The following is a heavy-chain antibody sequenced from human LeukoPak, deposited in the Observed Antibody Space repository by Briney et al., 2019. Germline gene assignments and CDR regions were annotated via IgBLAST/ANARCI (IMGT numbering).Heavy chain of an antibody. V-gene: IGHV3-48*03. J-gene: IGHJ4*02. CDR3: ARDDSYGLDY. CDR2: ISSSGSTI. Sequence: PGGSLRLSCAASGFTFSNYEMNWVRQAPGKGLEWVSYISSSGSTIYYADSVKGRFTSSRDNAKNSLYLQMNSLRAEDTAVYYCARDDSYGLDYWGVGTRVTVSS. CDR1: GFTFSNYE. D-gene: IGHD5-18*01.